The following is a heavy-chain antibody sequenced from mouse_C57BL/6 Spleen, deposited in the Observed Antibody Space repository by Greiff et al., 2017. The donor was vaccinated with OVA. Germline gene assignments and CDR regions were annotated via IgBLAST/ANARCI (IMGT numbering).Heavy chain of an antibody. CDR3: AIEEGYYGYDVQAWFAY. CDR2: IHPSDSDT. CDR1: GYTFTSYW. J-gene: IGHJ3*01. V-gene: IGHV1-74*01. Sequence: QVQLQQPGAELVKPGASVKVSCKASGYTFTSYWMHWVKQRPGQGLEWIGRIHPSDSDTNYNQKFKGKATLTVDKSSSTAYMQLSSLTSEDSAVYYCAIEEGYYGYDVQAWFAYWGQGTLVTVSA. D-gene: IGHD2-2*01.